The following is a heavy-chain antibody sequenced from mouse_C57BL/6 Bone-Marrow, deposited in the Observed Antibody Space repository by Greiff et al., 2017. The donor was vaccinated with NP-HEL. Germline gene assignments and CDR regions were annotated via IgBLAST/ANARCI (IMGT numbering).Heavy chain of an antibody. CDR3: ARWGTVGAMDY. V-gene: IGHV1-64*01. Sequence: VQLQQPGAELVKPGASVKLSCKASGYTFTSYWMHWVKQRPGQGLEWIGMIHPNSGSTNYNEKFKSKATLTVDKSSSTAYMQLSSLTSEDSAIYYCARWGTVGAMDYWGQGTSVTVSS. J-gene: IGHJ4*01. CDR1: GYTFTSYW. CDR2: IHPNSGST. D-gene: IGHD1-1*01.